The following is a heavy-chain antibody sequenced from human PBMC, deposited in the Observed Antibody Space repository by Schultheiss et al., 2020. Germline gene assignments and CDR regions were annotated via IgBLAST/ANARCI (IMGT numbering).Heavy chain of an antibody. J-gene: IGHJ3*02. CDR3: ARENRRWSRKNDAFDI. Sequence: SETLSLTCTVSGDSVTSDSYYWGWIRQPPGKGLEWIGSINYSGRSFYRSSLQSRLNVYVDTSKNQFSLELRSVTAADTAVYYCARENRRWSRKNDAFDIWGQGTMVTVS. CDR2: INYSGRS. CDR1: GDSVTSDSYY. D-gene: IGHD2-15*01. V-gene: IGHV4-39*07.